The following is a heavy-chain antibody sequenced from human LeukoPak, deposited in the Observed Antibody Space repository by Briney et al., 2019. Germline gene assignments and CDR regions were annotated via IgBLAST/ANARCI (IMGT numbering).Heavy chain of an antibody. J-gene: IGHJ4*02. CDR2: ISSSGSTI. V-gene: IGHV3-48*03. Sequence: GGSLRLSCAASGFTFSSYEMNWVRQAPGKGLEWVSYISSSGSTIYYADSVKSRFTISRDNAKNSLYLQMNSLRAEDTAVYYCARERAVAFDYWGQGTLVTVSS. CDR3: ARERAVAFDY. D-gene: IGHD6-19*01. CDR1: GFTFSSYE.